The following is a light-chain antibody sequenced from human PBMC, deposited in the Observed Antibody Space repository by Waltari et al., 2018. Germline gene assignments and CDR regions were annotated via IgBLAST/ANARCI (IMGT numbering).Light chain of an antibody. V-gene: IGLV1-40*01. CDR3: QSYDSTLSAVL. CDR2: ETN. CDR1: RTNIGGYY. J-gene: IGLJ2*01. Sequence: QSVLTQPPSVSGAPGTRVTIPCTGSRTNIGGYYVQSYQQLPGTAPKLLIYETNKLPSGFSDRFSGSQSGTSASLTITGLQSEDEADYYCQSYDSTLSAVLFGGGTRLIVL.